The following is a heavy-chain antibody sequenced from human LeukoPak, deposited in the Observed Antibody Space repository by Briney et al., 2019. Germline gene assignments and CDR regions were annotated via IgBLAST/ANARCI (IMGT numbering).Heavy chain of an antibody. CDR3: AGRSVGATSGAFDI. CDR1: GSIFTNYW. Sequence: GASLQISCKGSGSIFTNYWIGWVRQLPGKGLEWMGIIYPGDSDTRYSPSFQGQVTISADKSISTAYLQWSSLKASDTAMYYCAGRSVGATSGAFDIWGQGTMVTVSS. D-gene: IGHD1-26*01. V-gene: IGHV5-51*01. CDR2: IYPGDSDT. J-gene: IGHJ3*02.